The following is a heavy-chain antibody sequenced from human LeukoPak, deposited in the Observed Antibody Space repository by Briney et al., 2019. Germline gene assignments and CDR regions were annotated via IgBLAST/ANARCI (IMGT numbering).Heavy chain of an antibody. CDR3: TTLGYSYATY. J-gene: IGHJ4*02. V-gene: IGHV3-15*01. CDR1: GLTFNNAW. D-gene: IGHD5-18*01. Sequence: PGGSLRLSCAASGLTFNNAWMSWVRQAPGKGLQWVGRIKSKTDGGTTDYAAPVKGRFTIPTEDSKTTLYLQMNRLNTEDTAVYYCTTLGYSYATYWGQGTLVTVSS. CDR2: IKSKTDGGTT.